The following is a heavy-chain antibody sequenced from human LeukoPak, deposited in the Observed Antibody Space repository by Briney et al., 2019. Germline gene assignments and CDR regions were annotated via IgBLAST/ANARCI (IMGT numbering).Heavy chain of an antibody. CDR2: IYYSGST. V-gene: IGHV4-39*07. J-gene: IGHJ4*02. CDR3: ATMVSIGSGSLNFDY. CDR1: GGSISSSSYY. D-gene: IGHD3-10*01. Sequence: SETLSLTCTVSGGSISSSSYYWGWIRQPPGKGLEWIGSIYYSGSTYYNPSLKSRVTISVDTSKNQFSLKLSSVTAADTAVYYCATMVSIGSGSLNFDYWGQGTLVTVSS.